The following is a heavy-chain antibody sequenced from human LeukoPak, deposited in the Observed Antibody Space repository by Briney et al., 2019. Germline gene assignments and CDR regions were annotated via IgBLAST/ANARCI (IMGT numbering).Heavy chain of an antibody. CDR3: ARVLKGYSSEIFDY. D-gene: IGHD5-18*01. V-gene: IGHV4-59*01. J-gene: IGHJ4*02. Sequence: SETLSLTCTVSGGSISSYYWSWIRQPPGKGLEWIGYIYYSGSTNYNPSLKRRVTISVDTSKYQFSLKLSSVTAADTAVYYCARVLKGYSSEIFDYWGQGTLVTVSS. CDR1: GGSISSYY. CDR2: IYYSGST.